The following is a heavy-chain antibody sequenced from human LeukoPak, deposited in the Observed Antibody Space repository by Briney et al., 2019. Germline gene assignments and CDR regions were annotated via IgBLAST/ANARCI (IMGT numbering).Heavy chain of an antibody. CDR3: ARRGYYYDSSGYDY. CDR1: GGSISSYY. J-gene: IGHJ4*02. D-gene: IGHD3-22*01. CDR2: IYSSGST. Sequence: PSETLSLTCTVSGGSISSYYWSWIRQPPGKGLEWIGYIYSSGSTNYNPSLKSRVTISVDTSKKQFSLKLSSVTAADTAVYYCARRGYYYDSSGYDYWGQGTLVTVSS. V-gene: IGHV4-59*01.